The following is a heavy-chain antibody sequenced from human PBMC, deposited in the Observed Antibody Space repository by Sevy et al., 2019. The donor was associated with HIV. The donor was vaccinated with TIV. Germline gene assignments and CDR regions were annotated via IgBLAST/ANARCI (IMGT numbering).Heavy chain of an antibody. D-gene: IGHD2-8*01. CDR1: GFTFSKYS. CDR2: LSFGCGEI. V-gene: IGHV3-23*01. Sequence: GGSLRLSCAASGFTFSKYSMSWVRQPPGKGLEWVSTLSFGCGEINHADSVKGRFTISRDNSKNSLYLQMNNLRAEDTAVYYCAREGGTKPDDYWGQGTLVTVSS. CDR3: AREGGTKPDDY. J-gene: IGHJ4*02.